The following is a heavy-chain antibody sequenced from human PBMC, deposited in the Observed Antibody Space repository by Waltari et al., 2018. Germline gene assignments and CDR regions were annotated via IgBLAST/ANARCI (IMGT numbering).Heavy chain of an antibody. CDR2: ITNGGDS. CDR1: GLTFQTYA. CDR3: AKDIDRIGRPCFDH. Sequence: EVQLWESGGTSVQPGGSVRLSCKASGLTFQTYAVSWVRQTPGKGLEWVAGITNGGDSYYGDFVKGRFLSSRDTYRSAIFLQMTNLRVEDAGMYYCAKDIDRIGRPCFDHWGQGTQVTVSS. D-gene: IGHD3-16*02. J-gene: IGHJ4*02. V-gene: IGHV3-23*01.